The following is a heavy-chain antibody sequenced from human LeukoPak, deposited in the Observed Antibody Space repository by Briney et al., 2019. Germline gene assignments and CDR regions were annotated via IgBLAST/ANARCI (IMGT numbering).Heavy chain of an antibody. CDR1: GFTFCSYE. V-gene: IGHV3-48*03. J-gene: IGHJ4*02. D-gene: IGHD1-14*01. CDR2: ISTSGTTI. Sequence: GGSLRLSCAASGFTFCSYEMQWVRQAPGKGLEWVSYISTSGTTIYYADSVKGRFTISRDNAKNSLYLQMNSRRAEDTAVYYCARLNLITEVGYWGRGTLVTVSS. CDR3: ARLNLITEVGY.